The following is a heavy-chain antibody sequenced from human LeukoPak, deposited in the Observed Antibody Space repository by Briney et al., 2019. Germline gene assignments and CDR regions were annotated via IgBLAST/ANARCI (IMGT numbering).Heavy chain of an antibody. CDR3: ASRNRIYNSFDY. J-gene: IGHJ4*02. V-gene: IGHV1-69*04. CDR2: IIPILGIA. CDR1: GGTFSSYA. Sequence: SVKVSCKASGGTFSSYAISWVRQAPGQGLEWMGRIIPILGIANYAQKFQGRVTITAGKSTSTAYMELSSLRSEDTAVYYCASRNRIYNSFDYWGQGTLVTVSS. D-gene: IGHD1-1*01.